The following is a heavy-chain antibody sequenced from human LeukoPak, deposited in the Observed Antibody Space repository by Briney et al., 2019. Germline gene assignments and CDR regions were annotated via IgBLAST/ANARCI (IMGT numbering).Heavy chain of an antibody. CDR2: ISYDGSNK. V-gene: IGHV3-30-3*01. CDR3: ARTHYYDSSGYYWRGYYFDY. CDR1: GFTFSSYA. Sequence: GGSLRLSCAASGFTFSSYAMQWVRQAPGKGLEWVAVISYDGSNKYYADSVKGRFTISRDNSKNTLYLQMNSLRAEDTAVYYCARTHYYDSSGYYWRGYYFDYWGQGTLVTVSS. D-gene: IGHD3-22*01. J-gene: IGHJ4*02.